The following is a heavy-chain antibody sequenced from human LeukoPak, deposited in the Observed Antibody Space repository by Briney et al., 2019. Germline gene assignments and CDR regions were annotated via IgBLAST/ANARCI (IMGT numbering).Heavy chain of an antibody. V-gene: IGHV6-1*01. D-gene: IGHD5-12*01. CDR2: PYYRSQLYN. CDR3: ARGSGSSFDY. CDR1: GDSVSSNSAA. Sequence: SQPLPLTCAISGDSVSSNSAAWNWMGQSPSRGLECLGRPYYRSQLYNDYAVSVTSRITINPDTSKNQFSLQLKSVTPEDTAVYYCARGSGSSFDYWGQGTLVTVSS. J-gene: IGHJ4*02.